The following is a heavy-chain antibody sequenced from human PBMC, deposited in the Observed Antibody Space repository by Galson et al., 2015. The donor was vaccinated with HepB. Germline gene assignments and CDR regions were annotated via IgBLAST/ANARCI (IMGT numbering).Heavy chain of an antibody. CDR1: GGSISSGDYY. CDR3: ARAEGGNAFDI. V-gene: IGHV4-30-4*01. CDR2: IYYSGST. D-gene: IGHD3-16*01. Sequence: TLSLTCTVSGGSISSGDYYWSWIRQPPGKGLEWIGYIYYSGSTYYNPSLKSRVTISVDTSKNQFSLKLSSVTAADTAVYYCARAEGGNAFDIWGQGTMVTVSS. J-gene: IGHJ3*02.